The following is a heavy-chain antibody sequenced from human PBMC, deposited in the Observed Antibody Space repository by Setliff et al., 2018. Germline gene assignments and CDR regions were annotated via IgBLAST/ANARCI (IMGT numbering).Heavy chain of an antibody. CDR3: ARGYYDSYARYYVVGDY. CDR1: GGTFSSYG. D-gene: IGHD3-22*01. CDR2: TIPMFGST. V-gene: IGHV1-69*05. J-gene: IGHJ4*02. Sequence: SVKVSCKASGGTFSSYGISWVRQAPGQGLEWMGGTIPMFGSTKYAQKFQERVTIIKDESTSTAYMEVSSLRTEDTAVYYCARGYYDSYARYYVVGDYWGQGTPVTVSS.